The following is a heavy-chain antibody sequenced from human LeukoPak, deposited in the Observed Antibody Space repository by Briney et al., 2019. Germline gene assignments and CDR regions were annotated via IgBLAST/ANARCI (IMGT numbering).Heavy chain of an antibody. CDR3: VRDGEGAAISVNYWFDP. CDR2: MNPNNGNT. Sequence: ATVKVSCKASGFTFTSYDINWVRQASGQGLEWMGWMNPNNGNTGYAQKFQGRVTMTRDTSISTAYMELRGLRSEDTAVYYCVRDGEGAAISVNYWFDPWGQGTLVTVSS. D-gene: IGHD2-2*02. V-gene: IGHV1-8*01. CDR1: GFTFTSYD. J-gene: IGHJ5*02.